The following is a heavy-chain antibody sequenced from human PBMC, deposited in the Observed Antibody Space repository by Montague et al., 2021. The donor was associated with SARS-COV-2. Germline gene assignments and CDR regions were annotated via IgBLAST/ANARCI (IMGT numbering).Heavy chain of an antibody. CDR1: GDSFNSPNYY. CDR2: YYYSGTT. D-gene: IGHD3-10*01. J-gene: IGHJ3*02. V-gene: IGHV4-39*01. CDR3: ARGSYGSGSYHSFDI. Sequence: SETLSLTCTVSGDSFNSPNYYCAWMRQPPGQGLEWIRSYYYSGTTYATPSLRIPVTMSVDKSKTQFSLKMNSVTAADTSVHYCARGSYGSGSYHSFDIWGQGTVVAVSS.